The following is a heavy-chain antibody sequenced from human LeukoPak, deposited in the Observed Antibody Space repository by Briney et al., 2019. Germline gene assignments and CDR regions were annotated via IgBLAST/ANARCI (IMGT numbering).Heavy chain of an antibody. Sequence: ASVKVSCKASGYTFTSYGISWVRQAPGQGLEWMGWISAYNGNTNYAQKLQGRVTMTTDTSTSTAYMELRSLRSDDTAVYYCARDSTEPRIPDYYGSGSYPPYMDVWGKGTTVTVSS. CDR1: GYTFTSYG. D-gene: IGHD3-10*01. CDR3: ARDSTEPRIPDYYGSGSYPPYMDV. J-gene: IGHJ6*03. V-gene: IGHV1-18*01. CDR2: ISAYNGNT.